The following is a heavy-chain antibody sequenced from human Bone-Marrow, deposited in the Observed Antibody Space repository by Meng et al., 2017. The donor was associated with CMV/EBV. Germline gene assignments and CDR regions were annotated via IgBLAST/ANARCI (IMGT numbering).Heavy chain of an antibody. J-gene: IGHJ3*02. D-gene: IGHD1-26*01. V-gene: IGHV4-39*07. CDR1: GGSISSTTDY. CDR2: IYYSGSP. Sequence: SETLSLTCTASGGSISSTTDYWGWIRQPPGTGLEWIGTIYYSGSPYYRPSLESRVTISVDTSKNHFSLKLNSVTAADTALYFCAKARGIRSSFDIWGQGTMVTVSS. CDR3: AKARGIRSSFDI.